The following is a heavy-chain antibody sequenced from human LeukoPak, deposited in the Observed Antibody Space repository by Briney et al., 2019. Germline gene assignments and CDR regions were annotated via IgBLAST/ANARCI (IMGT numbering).Heavy chain of an antibody. CDR1: GFTFSDYY. Sequence: PGGSLRLSCASSGFTFSDYYMSWIRQAPGKGLEWVSHISGSSTYTNYADSVKGRFTISRDNSKNTLYLQMNSLRAEDTAVYYCAKAHYVAGSSGYYYLCDYWGQGTLVTVSS. J-gene: IGHJ4*02. V-gene: IGHV3-11*05. CDR3: AKAHYVAGSSGYYYLCDY. D-gene: IGHD3-22*01. CDR2: ISGSSTYT.